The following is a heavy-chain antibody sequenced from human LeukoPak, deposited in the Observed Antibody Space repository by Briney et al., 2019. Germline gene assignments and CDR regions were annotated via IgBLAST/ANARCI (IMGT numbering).Heavy chain of an antibody. J-gene: IGHJ4*02. V-gene: IGHV4-39*07. CDR3: ASNVGIAAAVGY. CDR1: GGSISSSSYY. D-gene: IGHD6-13*01. Sequence: SETLSLTCTVSGGSISSSSYYWGWIRQPPGKGLEWIGTIYYSGSTYYNPSLKSRVTISVDTSKNQFSLKLSSVTAADTAVYYCASNVGIAAAVGYWGQGTLVTVSS. CDR2: IYYSGST.